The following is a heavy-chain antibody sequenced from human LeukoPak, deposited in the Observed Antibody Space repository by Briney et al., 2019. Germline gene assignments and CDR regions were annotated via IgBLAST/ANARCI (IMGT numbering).Heavy chain of an antibody. J-gene: IGHJ5*02. CDR1: GGSISSYY. D-gene: IGHD6-19*01. CDR2: IYYSGST. V-gene: IGHV4-59*08. Sequence: SETLSLTCTVSGGSISSYYWSWIRQPPGRGLEWIGHIYYSGSTNFNPSLKSRVTISVDTSKNQFSLKLTSVTAADTAVYYCARGAVAGKMSWFDPWGQGTLVTVSS. CDR3: ARGAVAGKMSWFDP.